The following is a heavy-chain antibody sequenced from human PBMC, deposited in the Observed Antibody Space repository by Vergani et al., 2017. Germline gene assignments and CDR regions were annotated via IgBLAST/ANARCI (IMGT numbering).Heavy chain of an antibody. CDR3: ARDAGTLTLDY. D-gene: IGHD1-14*01. V-gene: IGHV3-11*06. CDR2: ISSSSSYT. Sequence: QVQLVESGGGLVKPGGSLRLSCAASGFTFSDYYMSWIRQAPGKGLEWVSYISSSSSYTNYADSVKGRFTISRDNAKNTLYLQMNSLRAEDTAVYYCARDAGTLTLDYWGQGTLVTVSS. J-gene: IGHJ4*02. CDR1: GFTFSDYY.